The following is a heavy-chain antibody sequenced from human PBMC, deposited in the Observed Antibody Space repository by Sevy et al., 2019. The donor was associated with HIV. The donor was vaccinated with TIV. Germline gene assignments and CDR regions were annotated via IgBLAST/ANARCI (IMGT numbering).Heavy chain of an antibody. D-gene: IGHD1-1*01. CDR1: GFSFSSYA. CDR3: ARDSGRAWNDAEY. J-gene: IGHJ4*01. Sequence: GGSLRLSCAASGFSFSSYALHWIRQAPGKGLEWVATVSHDGNRKYYADSVMGRFTISRDNSKNTLYLQMNSLRADDCAIYYWARDSGRAWNDAEYWGQGTLVTVSS. V-gene: IGHV3-30-3*01. CDR2: VSHDGNRK.